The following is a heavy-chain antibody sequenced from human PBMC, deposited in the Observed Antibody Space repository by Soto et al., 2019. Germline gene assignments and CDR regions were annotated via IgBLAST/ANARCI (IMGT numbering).Heavy chain of an antibody. CDR2: IIPLSGRT. J-gene: IGHJ4*02. V-gene: IGHV1-69*01. Sequence: QVQLVQSGAEVRKPGSSVKVSCTASGGTFSNHAVSWVRQAPGQGPEWMGGIIPLSGRTDYAQKFQGRVTITADESMTTAYMELSSLRPGDTALYYCARGPDRSGFNLFDLWGQGTLVAVSS. CDR1: GGTFSNHA. CDR3: ARGPDRSGFNLFDL. D-gene: IGHD3-22*01.